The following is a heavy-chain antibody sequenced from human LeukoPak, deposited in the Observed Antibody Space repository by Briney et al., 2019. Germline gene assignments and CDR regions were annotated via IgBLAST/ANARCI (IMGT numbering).Heavy chain of an antibody. CDR2: IYPGDSDT. CDR3: ARRAPVEYCSSTSCPGYYYYYMDV. CDR1: GYSFTSYW. D-gene: IGHD2-2*01. V-gene: IGHV5-51*01. Sequence: GESLKISCKGSGYSFTSYWIGWVRQMPGKGLEWMGIIYPGDSDTRYSPPFQGQVTISADKSISTAYLQWSSLKASDTAMYYCARRAPVEYCSSTSCPGYYYYYMDVWGKGTTVTVSS. J-gene: IGHJ6*03.